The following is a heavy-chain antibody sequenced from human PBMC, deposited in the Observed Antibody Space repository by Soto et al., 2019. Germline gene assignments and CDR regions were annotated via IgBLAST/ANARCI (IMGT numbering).Heavy chain of an antibody. V-gene: IGHV1-3*01. Sequence: RASVKVSCKASGYTFTSYAMHWVRQAPGQRLEWMGLINAGNGNTKYSQKFQGRVTITRDTSASTAYMELSSLRSEDTAVYYCARDQSGAVGVWGSSNDDAFDIWGQGTMVTVSS. CDR1: GYTFTSYA. D-gene: IGHD3-16*01. CDR2: INAGNGNT. J-gene: IGHJ3*02. CDR3: ARDQSGAVGVWGSSNDDAFDI.